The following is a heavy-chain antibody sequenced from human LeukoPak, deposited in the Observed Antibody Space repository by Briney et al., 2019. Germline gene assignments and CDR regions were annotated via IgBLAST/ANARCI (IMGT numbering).Heavy chain of an antibody. CDR1: GGSISSYY. V-gene: IGHV4-4*07. Sequence: SETLSLTCTVSGGSISSYYWSWIRQPAGKGLEWIGRIYTSGSTNYNPSLKSRVTMSVDTSKNQFSLKLSSVTAADTAVYYCARFDIVVVPANAFDIWGQGTMVTVSS. CDR2: IYTSGST. J-gene: IGHJ3*02. D-gene: IGHD2-2*01. CDR3: ARFDIVVVPANAFDI.